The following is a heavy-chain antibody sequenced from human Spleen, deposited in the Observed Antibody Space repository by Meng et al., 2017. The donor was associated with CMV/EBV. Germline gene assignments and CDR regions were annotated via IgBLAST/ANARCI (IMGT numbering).Heavy chain of an antibody. CDR3: AKDSPRVAAWEYFDY. D-gene: IGHD1-26*01. CDR2: VNDNGGNT. J-gene: IGHJ4*02. V-gene: IGHV3-23*01. Sequence: GLTFSYFGMSWVRQAPGKGLEWVSSVNDNGGNTYYADSVKGRFTISRDNSKKMLYLQMNSLRAEDTAVYYCAKDSPRVAAWEYFDYWGQGALVTVSS. CDR1: GLTFSYFG.